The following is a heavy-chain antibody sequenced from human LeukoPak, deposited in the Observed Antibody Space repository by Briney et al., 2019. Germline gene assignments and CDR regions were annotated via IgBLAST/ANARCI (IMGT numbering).Heavy chain of an antibody. CDR2: IHPGDSDT. D-gene: IGHD6-19*01. CDR3: ARRVAGTLRYYFDY. V-gene: IGHV5-51*01. Sequence: GESLKISCKGSGYTFSNYWIGWVRQMPGKGLEWMGIIHPGDSDTRYSPSFQGQVTISVDKSISTAFLQWSSLKASDTAMYYCARRVAGTLRYYFDYWGQGTLVTVSS. J-gene: IGHJ4*02. CDR1: GYTFSNYW.